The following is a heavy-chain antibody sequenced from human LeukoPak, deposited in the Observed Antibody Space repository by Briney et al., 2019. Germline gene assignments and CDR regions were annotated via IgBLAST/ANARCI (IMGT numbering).Heavy chain of an antibody. Sequence: SETLSLTCTVSGGSISSYYWSWIRQPPGKGLEWIGYIYYSGSTNYNSSFKSRVTISIGTSKNQFSLNLTSVTAADTAVYYCARAMSIAARLQTIFDYWGQGTLVTVSS. CDR3: ARAMSIAARLQTIFDY. CDR1: GGSISSYY. V-gene: IGHV4-59*08. D-gene: IGHD6-6*01. J-gene: IGHJ4*02. CDR2: IYYSGST.